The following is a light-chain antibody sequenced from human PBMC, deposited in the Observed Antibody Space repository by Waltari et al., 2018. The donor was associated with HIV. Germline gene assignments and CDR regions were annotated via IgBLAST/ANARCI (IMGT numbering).Light chain of an antibody. CDR2: GAS. V-gene: IGKV3-20*01. CDR1: QRVSSNY. CDR3: QQYGSSPRT. Sequence: EFVLTQSPGTLSLSAGERATLSCRGSQRVSSNYLAWYQQRPGQAPRLLIYGASSRSTGIPDRFSGSGSGTDFTLTISRLEPKDFAVYYCQQYGSSPRTFGQGTKVEIK. J-gene: IGKJ1*01.